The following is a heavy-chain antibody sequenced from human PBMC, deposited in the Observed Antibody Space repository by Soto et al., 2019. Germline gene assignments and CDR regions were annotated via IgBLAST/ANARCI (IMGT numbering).Heavy chain of an antibody. Sequence: QLQLQESGPGLVKPSETLSLTCNVSGGSISSSRSYWAWFRQPPGKELEWIANIFYAGNTYYNPSLKSRVHVSVDTSKNQFSLKLDSVTAADTAVYYCARQAAAPGIDLWFDPWGQGTLVTVSS. V-gene: IGHV4-39*01. D-gene: IGHD6-13*01. J-gene: IGHJ5*02. CDR3: ARQAAAPGIDLWFDP. CDR1: GGSISSSRSY. CDR2: IFYAGNT.